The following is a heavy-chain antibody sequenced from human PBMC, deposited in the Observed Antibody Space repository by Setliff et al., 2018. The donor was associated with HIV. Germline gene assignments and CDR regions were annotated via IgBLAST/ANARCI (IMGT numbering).Heavy chain of an antibody. J-gene: IGHJ4*02. D-gene: IGHD4-17*01. CDR2: INPSGGST. CDR3: ARRVPPIPSGDLDY. Sequence: ASVKVSCKTSGYTFDGHYLHWVRQAPGQGLEWMGIINPSGGSTTYAQKFQGRVTMTRDTSTSTVYMELSSLRSDDTAVYYCARRVPPIPSGDLDYWGQGTLVTVSS. V-gene: IGHV1-46*02. CDR1: GYTFDGHY.